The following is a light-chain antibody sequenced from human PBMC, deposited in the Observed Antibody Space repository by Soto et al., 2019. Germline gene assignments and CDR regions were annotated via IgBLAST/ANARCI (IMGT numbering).Light chain of an antibody. CDR3: QQYNNWPPWT. CDR1: QSVSSK. V-gene: IGKV3D-15*01. CDR2: PTS. J-gene: IGKJ1*01. Sequence: VVMTQSPATLSVSPGERATLSCRASQSVSSKLAWYQQKPGQAPRLVIYPTSSRATGIPDRFSGSGSGTDFTLTISRLEPADFAVYYCQQYNNWPPWTFGQGTKVDI.